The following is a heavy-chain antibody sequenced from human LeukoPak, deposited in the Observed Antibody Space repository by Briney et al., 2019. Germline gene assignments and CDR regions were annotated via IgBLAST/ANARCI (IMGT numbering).Heavy chain of an antibody. J-gene: IGHJ5*02. CDR2: INPNSGGT. Sequence: GASVKVSCKASGYTFTGHYMHWVRQAPGQGLERMGWINPNSGGTNYAQKFQGRVSMTGDTSISTSYMELSRLSSDDTAVYYCARVGSSGWDTFEQSPTWGQGTLVTVSS. CDR1: GYTFTGHY. D-gene: IGHD6-19*01. V-gene: IGHV1-2*02. CDR3: ARVGSSGWDTFEQSPT.